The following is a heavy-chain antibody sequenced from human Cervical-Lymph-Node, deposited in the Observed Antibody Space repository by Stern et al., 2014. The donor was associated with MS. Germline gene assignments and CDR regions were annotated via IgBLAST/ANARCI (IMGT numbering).Heavy chain of an antibody. J-gene: IGHJ4*02. CDR2: ITNVGST. CDR1: GFTVSSDY. D-gene: IGHD1-1*01. Sequence: VLLVESGGGVIPPGGSLTLSCTASGFTVSSDYMTWVRQAPGTGLEWVSLITNVGSTFYTDSVKGRFTIARDDSKNTVYLHMTSLRAEDTAMYYCARDTSSPERSDWWGQGTLVTVSS. CDR3: ARDTSSPERSDW. V-gene: IGHV3-53*01.